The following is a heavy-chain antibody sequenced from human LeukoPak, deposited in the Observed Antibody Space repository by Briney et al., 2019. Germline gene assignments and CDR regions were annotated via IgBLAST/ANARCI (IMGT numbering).Heavy chain of an antibody. D-gene: IGHD1-26*01. CDR3: ARGGIVGVYNWFDP. CDR2: INPNSGGT. V-gene: IGHV1-2*02. CDR1: GYTFTGYY. Sequence: ASVKVSCKASGYTFTGYYIHWVRQAPGQGLEWMGWINPNSGGTNYAQKFQGRVTMTRDTSISTAYMELSRLRSDGTAVYYCARGGIVGVYNWFDPWGQGTLVTVSS. J-gene: IGHJ5*02.